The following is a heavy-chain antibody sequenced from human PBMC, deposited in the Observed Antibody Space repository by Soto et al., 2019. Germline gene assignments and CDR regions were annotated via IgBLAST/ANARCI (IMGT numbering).Heavy chain of an antibody. CDR1: GYTFTSYG. V-gene: IGHV1-18*01. D-gene: IGHD3-9*01. CDR3: ARDSDFYDILTGYSAIDY. J-gene: IGHJ4*02. CDR2: ISAYNGNT. Sequence: ASVKVSCKASGYTFTSYGISWVRQAPGQGLEWMGWISAYNGNTNYAQKLQGRVTMTTDTSTSTAYMELRSLRSDDTAVYYCARDSDFYDILTGYSAIDYWGQGTLVTVSS.